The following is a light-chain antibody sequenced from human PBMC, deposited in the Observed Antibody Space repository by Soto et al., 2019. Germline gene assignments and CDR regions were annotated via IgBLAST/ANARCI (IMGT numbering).Light chain of an antibody. J-gene: IGKJ1*01. V-gene: IGKV1-39*01. CDR1: QSIGRY. CDR2: TAS. CDR3: QQSSSIPWT. Sequence: EIQMTQSPSSLSASVGDRVTITCRASQSIGRYLNWYQQKPGKAPQLLIYTASSLHSGVPSRFSGSGSGTDFTLTISSLQPEDFATYYCQQSSSIPWTFGQGTKVEIK.